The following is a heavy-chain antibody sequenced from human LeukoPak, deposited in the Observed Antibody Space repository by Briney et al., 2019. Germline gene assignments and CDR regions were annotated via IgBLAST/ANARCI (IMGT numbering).Heavy chain of an antibody. J-gene: IGHJ4*02. CDR1: GFTFSSYA. CDR3: ARDWRASYSSSGDY. CDR2: ISGSGGST. Sequence: GGSLRLSCAASGFTFSSYAMSWVRQAPGKGLEWVSAISGSGGSTYYADSVKGRFTISRDNAKNSLYLQMNSLRAEDTAVYYCARDWRASYSSSGDYWGQGTLVTVSS. V-gene: IGHV3-23*01. D-gene: IGHD6-6*01.